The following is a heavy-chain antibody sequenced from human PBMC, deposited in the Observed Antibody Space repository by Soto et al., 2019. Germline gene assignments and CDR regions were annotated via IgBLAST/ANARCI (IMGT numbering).Heavy chain of an antibody. J-gene: IGHJ5*01. CDR3: ATSAHHTFDS. CDR2: IKQDGSEK. CDR1: GFTFSNYW. Sequence: EVQLVESGGGLVQPGGSLKLSCAASGFTFSNYWMSWVRQAPGKGPEWVANIKQDGSEKNYVDSVEGRFTISRDNAKNSIYLQINSLRAEDTAVYYCATSAHHTFDSWGQGTLVTVSS. V-gene: IGHV3-7*01.